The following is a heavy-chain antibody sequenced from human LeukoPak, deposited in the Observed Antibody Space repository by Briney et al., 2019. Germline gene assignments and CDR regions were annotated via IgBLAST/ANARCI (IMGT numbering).Heavy chain of an antibody. CDR1: GFSFSNYW. V-gene: IGHV3-74*01. Sequence: GGSLRLSCAASGFSFSNYWMHWVRQAPGKGLVCVSVISSDGSTTRHADSVKGRFTISRDNAKNTLYLQVNSLRAEDTAVYYCATTDYGSSAYWGQGTLVTVSS. CDR3: ATTDYGSSAY. CDR2: ISSDGSTT. J-gene: IGHJ4*02. D-gene: IGHD6-13*01.